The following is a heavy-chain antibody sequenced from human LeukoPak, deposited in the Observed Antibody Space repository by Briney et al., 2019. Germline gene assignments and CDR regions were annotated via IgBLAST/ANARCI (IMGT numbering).Heavy chain of an antibody. J-gene: IGHJ5*02. Sequence: ASVKVSCKASGYTFTTYHMHWGRHAPGQGLEWMGIINPSGGSTNYAQKFQGRVTMTRYMSTSTAYMELSSLRYEDTAVYYCAREGLTIFGMIRTQTTKSPHRFDPWGQGTLVTVSS. D-gene: IGHD3-3*01. V-gene: IGHV1-46*01. CDR2: INPSGGST. CDR1: GYTFTTYH. CDR3: AREGLTIFGMIRTQTTKSPHRFDP.